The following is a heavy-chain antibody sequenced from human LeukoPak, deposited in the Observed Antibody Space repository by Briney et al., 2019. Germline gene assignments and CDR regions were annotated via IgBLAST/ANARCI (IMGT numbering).Heavy chain of an antibody. J-gene: IGHJ4*02. V-gene: IGHV5-51*01. Sequence: GESLKISYKGSGYSFTSYWIGWVRQMPGKGLEWMGIIYPGDSDTRYSPSFQGQVTISADKSISTAYLQWSSLKASDTAMYYCARHKGVGYYDSSGYFNYWGQGTLVTVSS. CDR1: GYSFTSYW. CDR3: ARHKGVGYYDSSGYFNY. D-gene: IGHD3-22*01. CDR2: IYPGDSDT.